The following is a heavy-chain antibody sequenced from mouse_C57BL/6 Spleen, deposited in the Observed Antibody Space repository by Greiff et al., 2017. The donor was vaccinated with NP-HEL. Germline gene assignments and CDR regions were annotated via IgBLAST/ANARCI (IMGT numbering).Heavy chain of an antibody. D-gene: IGHD5-1*01. V-gene: IGHV1-53*01. Sequence: VQLQQPGTELVKPGASVKLSCKASGYTFTSYWMHWVKQRPGQGLEWIGNINPSNGGTNYNAKFKSKATLPVDKSSSTAYMHLSSLTSEDAAGYYCAREYHGGFAYWGQGTLVTVSA. CDR3: AREYHGGFAY. CDR2: INPSNGGT. J-gene: IGHJ3*01. CDR1: GYTFTSYW.